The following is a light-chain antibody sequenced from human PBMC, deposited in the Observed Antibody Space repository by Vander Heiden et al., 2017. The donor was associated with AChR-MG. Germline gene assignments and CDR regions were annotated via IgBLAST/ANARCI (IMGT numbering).Light chain of an antibody. CDR2: RNN. J-gene: IGLJ1*01. Sequence: QSVLTQPPSASGTPGQRVTISCSGSSSNIGSNYVYWYQQLPGTAPKLLIYRNNQRPSGVPDRFSGSKSGTSASLASRGLRSEDEADYYCAAWDDSLSGFYVFGTGTKVTVL. CDR3: AAWDDSLSGFYV. V-gene: IGLV1-47*01. CDR1: SSNIGSNY.